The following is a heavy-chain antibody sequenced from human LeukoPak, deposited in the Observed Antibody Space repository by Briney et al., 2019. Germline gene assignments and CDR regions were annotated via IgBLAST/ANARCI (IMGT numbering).Heavy chain of an antibody. CDR1: GGSFSGYY. Sequence: PSETLSLTCAVYGGSFSGYYWSWIRQPPGKGLEWIGEINHSGSTNYNPSLKSRVTISVDTSKNQFSLSLRSVTAADTAVYYCARAGWFGELYGPLDYWGQGTLVTVSS. D-gene: IGHD3-10*01. CDR2: INHSGST. V-gene: IGHV4-34*01. J-gene: IGHJ4*02. CDR3: ARAGWFGELYGPLDY.